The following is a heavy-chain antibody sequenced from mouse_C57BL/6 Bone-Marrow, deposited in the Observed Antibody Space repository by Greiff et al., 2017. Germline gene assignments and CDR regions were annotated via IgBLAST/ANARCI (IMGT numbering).Heavy chain of an antibody. V-gene: IGHV2-2*01. D-gene: IGHD4-1*02. CDR3: ASLQLFAY. Sequence: HVQLQQSGPGLVQPSQSLSITCTVSGFSLTSYGVHWVRQSPGKGLEWLGVIWSGGSTDYNAAFISRLSISKDNSKSQVFFKMNSLQADDTAIYYCASLQLFAYWGQGTLVTVSA. CDR2: IWSGGST. CDR1: GFSLTSYG. J-gene: IGHJ3*01.